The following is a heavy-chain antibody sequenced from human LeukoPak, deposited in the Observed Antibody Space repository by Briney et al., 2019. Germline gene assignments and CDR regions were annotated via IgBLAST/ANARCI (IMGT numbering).Heavy chain of an antibody. Sequence: ASVKVSCKASGYTFTSYDINWVRQATGQGLEWMGWMNPNSGNTGYAQKFQGRVTMTRNTSISTAYMELSSLRSEDTAVCYCARGSSWYLLYYYYYGMDVWGQGTTVTVSS. V-gene: IGHV1-8*01. J-gene: IGHJ6*02. CDR2: MNPNSGNT. CDR1: GYTFTSYD. D-gene: IGHD6-13*01. CDR3: ARGSSWYLLYYYYYGMDV.